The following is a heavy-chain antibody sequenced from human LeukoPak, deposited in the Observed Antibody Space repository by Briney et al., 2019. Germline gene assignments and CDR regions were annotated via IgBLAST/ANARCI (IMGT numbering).Heavy chain of an antibody. J-gene: IGHJ4*02. Sequence: PSETLSLTCPVSGGFISRYYCSWVRQPPGKGLEWLGYIYYSGSTNYNPCLKGRVTISVEPSKHQFSLKLSSVTAADTAGYYCARSYDCWSGYCLDYWGQGTLVTVSS. D-gene: IGHD3-3*01. CDR2: IYYSGST. CDR1: GGFISRYY. V-gene: IGHV4-59*01. CDR3: ARSYDCWSGYCLDY.